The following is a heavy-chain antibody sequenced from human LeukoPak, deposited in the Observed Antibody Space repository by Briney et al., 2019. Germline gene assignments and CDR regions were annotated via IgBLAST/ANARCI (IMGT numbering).Heavy chain of an antibody. CDR1: EFTFSDYY. D-gene: IGHD6-6*01. Sequence: GGSLRLSCAASEFTFSDYYIAWISQAPGKGLEWLSYVSAPGNTIIYADSVRGRFTVSRDNAKKSVFLQMNSLRDEDTAVYYCANLNRHSSSSYYWGQGTLVTVSS. J-gene: IGHJ4*02. CDR2: VSAPGNTI. CDR3: ANLNRHSSSSYY. V-gene: IGHV3-11*01.